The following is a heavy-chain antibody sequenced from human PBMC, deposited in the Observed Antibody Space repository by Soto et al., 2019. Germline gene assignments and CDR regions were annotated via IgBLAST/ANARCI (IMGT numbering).Heavy chain of an antibody. V-gene: IGHV3-74*01. Sequence: EVQLVESGGGLVQPGGSLRLSCAASGFTFSSYWMHWVRQAPGKGLVWVSRINSDGSSTSYADSVKGRFTISRDNAKNTLYLRMNSLRAEDTAVYYCAKGLSSRWVPAAPDYYFDYWGQGTLVTVSS. D-gene: IGHD2-2*01. J-gene: IGHJ4*02. CDR1: GFTFSSYW. CDR3: AKGLSSRWVPAAPDYYFDY. CDR2: INSDGSST.